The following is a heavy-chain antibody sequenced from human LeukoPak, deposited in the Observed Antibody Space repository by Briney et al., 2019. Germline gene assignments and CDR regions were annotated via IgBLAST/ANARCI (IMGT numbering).Heavy chain of an antibody. CDR2: ISGSGGST. J-gene: IGHJ4*02. V-gene: IGHV3-23*01. CDR1: GFTFSSQV. Sequence: PGGSLRLSCAASGFTFSSQVMSWVRQAPGRGLEWVSAISGSGGSTYYADSVKGRFTISRDNSKNTLYLQMNSLRVEDTAVYYCAKERGGYFIDYWGQGTLVTVSS. CDR3: AKERGGYFIDY. D-gene: IGHD5-24*01.